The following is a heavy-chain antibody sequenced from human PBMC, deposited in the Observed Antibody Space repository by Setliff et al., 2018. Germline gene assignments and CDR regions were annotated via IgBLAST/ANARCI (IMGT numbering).Heavy chain of an antibody. CDR1: GYTFTKYG. D-gene: IGHD3-22*01. CDR3: ARDAPKVVDKFDL. V-gene: IGHV1-18*01. Sequence: GASVTVSCKAFGYTFTKYGIDWVRQAPGQGLEWLGWISPYNGNTDYVYNVRDRITMTTDTSTGTAYMELRSLTSDDSAVYYCARDAPKVVDKFDLWGQGTKVTVSS. J-gene: IGHJ3*01. CDR2: ISPYNGNT.